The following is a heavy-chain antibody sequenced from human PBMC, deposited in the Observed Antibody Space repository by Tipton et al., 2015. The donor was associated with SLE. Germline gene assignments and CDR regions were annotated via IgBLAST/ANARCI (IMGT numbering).Heavy chain of an antibody. CDR3: AREAVGSGFGAFDI. Sequence: TLSLTCAVYGGSFSGYYWSWIRQPPGKGLEWIGEINHSGSTNYNPSPKSRVTISVDTSKNQFSLKLSSVTAADTAVYYCAREAVGSGFGAFDIWGQGTMVTVPS. V-gene: IGHV4-34*01. CDR2: INHSGST. D-gene: IGHD3-3*01. CDR1: GGSFSGYY. J-gene: IGHJ3*02.